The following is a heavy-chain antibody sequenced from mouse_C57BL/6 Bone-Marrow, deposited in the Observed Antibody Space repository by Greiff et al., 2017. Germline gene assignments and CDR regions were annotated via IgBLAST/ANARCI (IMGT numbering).Heavy chain of an antibody. CDR2: ISYDGSN. J-gene: IGHJ3*02. CDR1: GYSITSGYY. CDR3: ARDRDGC. Sequence: ESGPGLVKPSQSLSLTCSVTGYSITSGYYWNWIRQFPGNKLEWMGYISYDGSNNYNPSLKNRISITRDTSKNQFFLKLNSVTTEDTATYYCARDRDGCWGQGTLVTVSA. V-gene: IGHV3-6*01.